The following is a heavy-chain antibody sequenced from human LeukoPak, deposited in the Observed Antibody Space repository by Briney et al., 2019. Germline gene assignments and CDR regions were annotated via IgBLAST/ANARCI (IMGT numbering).Heavy chain of an antibody. CDR2: INPNSGGT. J-gene: IGHJ6*02. V-gene: IGHV1-2*02. CDR3: ARGAMVRGVIRYYYGMDV. Sequence: ASVKVSCKASGYTFTGYYMHWVRQAPGHGLEWMGWINPNSGGTNYAQKFQGRVTMTRDTSISTAYMELSRLRSDDTAVYYCARGAMVRGVIRYYYGMDVWGQGTTVTVSS. CDR1: GYTFTGYY. D-gene: IGHD3-10*01.